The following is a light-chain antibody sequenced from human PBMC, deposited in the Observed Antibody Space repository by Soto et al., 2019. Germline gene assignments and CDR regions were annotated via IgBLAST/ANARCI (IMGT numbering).Light chain of an antibody. J-gene: IGLJ1*01. CDR1: SSNVGGYNY. V-gene: IGLV2-14*01. CDR3: QSYDSSLSGYV. Sequence: QSVLTQPASVSGSPGQSITMSCTGTSSNVGGYNYVSWYQQYPGKAPKLMIFEVTNRPSGVSDRFSGSKSGNTASLAITGLQAEDEAEYYCQSYDSSLSGYVFGTGTKVTVL. CDR2: EVT.